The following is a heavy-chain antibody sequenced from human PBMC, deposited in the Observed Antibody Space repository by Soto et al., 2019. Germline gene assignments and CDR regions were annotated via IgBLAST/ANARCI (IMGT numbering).Heavy chain of an antibody. Sequence: PGGALRLSCAASGFTFSSCAMSWVRQAPGKGLEWVSAISGSGGSTYYADSVKGRFTISRDDSKNTLYLQMNSLRAEDTAVYYCAKGVTMVRGEGFDYWGQGTLVTVSS. D-gene: IGHD3-10*01. CDR1: GFTFSSCA. V-gene: IGHV3-23*01. CDR2: ISGSGGST. J-gene: IGHJ4*02. CDR3: AKGVTMVRGEGFDY.